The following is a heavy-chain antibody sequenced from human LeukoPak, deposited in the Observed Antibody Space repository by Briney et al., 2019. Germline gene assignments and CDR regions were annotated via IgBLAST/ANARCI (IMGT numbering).Heavy chain of an antibody. V-gene: IGHV3-21*01. CDR3: ARDLKAVAGTFDY. CDR2: ISSSSSYI. D-gene: IGHD6-19*01. Sequence: PGGSLRLSCAASGFTFSSYSMNWVRQAPGKGLEWVSFISSSSSYIYYADSVKGRFTISRDNAKNSLYLQMNSLRAEDTAVYYCARDLKAVAGTFDYWDQGTLVTVSS. J-gene: IGHJ4*02. CDR1: GFTFSSYS.